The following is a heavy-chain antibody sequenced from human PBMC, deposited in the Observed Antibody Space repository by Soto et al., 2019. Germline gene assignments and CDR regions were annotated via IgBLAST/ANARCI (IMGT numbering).Heavy chain of an antibody. CDR1: GFTFTSSA. CDR3: AATYCSGGSCYPIYYGMDV. CDR2: IVVGSGNT. J-gene: IGHJ6*02. V-gene: IGHV1-58*01. Sequence: GASVKVSCKASGFTFTSSAVQWVRQARGQRLEWIGWIVVGSGNTNYAQKFQERVTITRDMSTSTAYMELSSLRSEDTAVYYCAATYCSGGSCYPIYYGMDVCGQGTTLTVSS. D-gene: IGHD2-15*01.